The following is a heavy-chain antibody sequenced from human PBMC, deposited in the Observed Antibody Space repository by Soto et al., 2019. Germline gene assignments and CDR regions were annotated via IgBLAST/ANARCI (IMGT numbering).Heavy chain of an antibody. J-gene: IGHJ5*02. Sequence: GGSLRLSGAASGFTFSSYAMSWVRQSPGKGLEWVSAISGSGGSTYYADSVKGRFTISRDNSKNTLYLQMNSLRAEDTAVYYCAADGRYNRNDAHRLFDPWGQGTLVTVSS. CDR3: AADGRYNRNDAHRLFDP. V-gene: IGHV3-23*01. CDR2: ISGSGGST. D-gene: IGHD1-1*01. CDR1: GFTFSSYA.